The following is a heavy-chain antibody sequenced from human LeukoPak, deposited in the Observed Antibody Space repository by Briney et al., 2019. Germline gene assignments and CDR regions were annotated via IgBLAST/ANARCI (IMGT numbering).Heavy chain of an antibody. J-gene: IGHJ5*02. CDR1: GYTFTGYY. D-gene: IGHD6-13*01. CDR2: INPNSGGT. Sequence: ASVKVSCKASGYTFTGYYMHWVRQAPGQGLEWMGRINPNSGGTNYAQKFQGRVTMTRDASISTAYMELSRLRSDDTAVYYCAREVGAAAPFDPWGQGTLVTVSS. V-gene: IGHV1-2*06. CDR3: AREVGAAAPFDP.